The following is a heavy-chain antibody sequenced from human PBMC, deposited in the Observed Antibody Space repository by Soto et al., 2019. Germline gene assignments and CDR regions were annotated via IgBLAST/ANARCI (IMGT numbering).Heavy chain of an antibody. Sequence: QIQLVQSAAEVKKPGASVKVSCKTSGYTFVSYGISWVRQAPGQGLEWMGWISPYNGNTNFAQRFQGRVTLTTDTSTHIVYMDLGSLKSDDTAVYYCARDQNFFDSISYYDHCCQGTLITVSS. V-gene: IGHV1-18*04. CDR3: ARDQNFFDSISYYDH. CDR2: ISPYNGNT. D-gene: IGHD3-22*01. CDR1: GYTFVSYG. J-gene: IGHJ5*02.